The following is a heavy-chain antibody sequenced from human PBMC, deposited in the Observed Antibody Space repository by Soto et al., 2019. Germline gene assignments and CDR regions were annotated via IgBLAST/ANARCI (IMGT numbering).Heavy chain of an antibody. J-gene: IGHJ5*02. V-gene: IGHV1-3*01. CDR2: LNAANGDT. CDR3: VRRHVSATGIDWFDP. CDR1: GYTLTNYG. D-gene: IGHD6-13*01. Sequence: ASVKVSCKASGYTLTNYGIHWVRQAPGQRLEWMGWLNAANGDTIYSPRFQGRVTITRDTSASTAYMELSSLRSEDTAVYYCVRRHVSATGIDWFDPWGQGTLVTVSS.